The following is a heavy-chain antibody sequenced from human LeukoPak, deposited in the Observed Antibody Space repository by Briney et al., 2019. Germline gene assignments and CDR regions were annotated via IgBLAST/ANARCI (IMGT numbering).Heavy chain of an antibody. CDR2: ISGSGGST. D-gene: IGHD5-12*01. Sequence: GGSLRLSCAASGFTFSSYAMSWVRQAPGKGLEWVSAISGSGGSTYYADSVKGRFSISRDNSKNTLYLQMNSLRAEDTAVYYCAKVSDSGYDQDDYWGQGTLVTVSS. CDR3: AKVSDSGYDQDDY. J-gene: IGHJ4*02. V-gene: IGHV3-23*01. CDR1: GFTFSSYA.